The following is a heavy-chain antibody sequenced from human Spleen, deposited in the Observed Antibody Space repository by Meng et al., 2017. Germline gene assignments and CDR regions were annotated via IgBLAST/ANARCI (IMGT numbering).Heavy chain of an antibody. CDR2: FVSNADT. Sequence: QVQLVQSGAEVKKPGASVGFSCKASGYTSASYGISWFRQAPGQGLEWMGWFVSNADTYPAQKFQGRVTMTRDTHTSTDFMELRSLRFDDTAVYYCARGTPGRSYSDYWGQGTLVTVSS. V-gene: IGHV1-18*01. CDR3: ARGTPGRSYSDY. D-gene: IGHD3-10*01. CDR1: GYTSASYG. J-gene: IGHJ4*02.